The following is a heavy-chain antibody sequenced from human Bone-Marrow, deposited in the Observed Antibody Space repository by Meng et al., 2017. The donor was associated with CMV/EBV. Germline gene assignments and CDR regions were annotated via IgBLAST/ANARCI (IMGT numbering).Heavy chain of an antibody. V-gene: IGHV1-2*02. Sequence: ASVKVSCKASGYTFTSYDINWVRQATGQGLEWMGWINPNSGVTKYAQRFQDRVTMTRDTSISTAYMDLSSLKSDDTALYYCARAQLITLFEGWFDPWGQGTLVTVSS. CDR1: GYTFTSYD. D-gene: IGHD3-3*01. CDR2: INPNSGVT. CDR3: ARAQLITLFEGWFDP. J-gene: IGHJ5*02.